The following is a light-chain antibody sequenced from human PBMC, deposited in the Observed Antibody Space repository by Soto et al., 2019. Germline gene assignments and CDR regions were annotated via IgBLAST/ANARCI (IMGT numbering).Light chain of an antibody. V-gene: IGKV1-39*01. J-gene: IGKJ4*01. Sequence: DIQMTQSPSSLSASVGDRVTITCRASQTISNNLNWYQQKPGKAPKLLIYAASGLQTGVSSRFSGGGSGTDFTLTITSLQPEDFATYYCQQTYNIPLTFGGGTNVEIK. CDR2: AAS. CDR3: QQTYNIPLT. CDR1: QTISNN.